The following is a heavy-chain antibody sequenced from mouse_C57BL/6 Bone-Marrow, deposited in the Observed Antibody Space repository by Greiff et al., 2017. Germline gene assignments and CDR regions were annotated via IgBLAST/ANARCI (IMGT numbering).Heavy chain of an antibody. CDR1: GYTFTSYW. J-gene: IGHJ3*01. D-gene: IGHD1-1*01. CDR2: IDPSDSYT. Sequence: QVQLQLPGAELVMPGASVKLSCKASGYTFTSYWMHWVKQRPGQGLEWIGEIDPSDSYTNYNQKFKGKSTLTVDKSSSTAYMQLSSLTSEDSAVYYCARALYYGSSSWFAYWGQGTLVTVSA. CDR3: ARALYYGSSSWFAY. V-gene: IGHV1-69*01.